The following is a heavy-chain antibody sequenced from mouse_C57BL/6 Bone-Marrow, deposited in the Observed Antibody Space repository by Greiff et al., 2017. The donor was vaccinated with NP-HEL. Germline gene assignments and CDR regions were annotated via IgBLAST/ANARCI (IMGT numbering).Heavy chain of an antibody. V-gene: IGHV1-78*01. CDR2: RDGST. J-gene: IGHJ3*01. CDR3: ARPLYYGSSLFAY. Sequence: RDGSTKYNEKFKGKATLTADKSSSTAYMQLNSLTSEDSAVYFCARPLYYGSSLFAYWGQGTLVTVSA. D-gene: IGHD1-1*01.